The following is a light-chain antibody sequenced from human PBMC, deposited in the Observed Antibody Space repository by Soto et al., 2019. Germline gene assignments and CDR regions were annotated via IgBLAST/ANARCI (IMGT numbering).Light chain of an antibody. CDR3: SSYAGSNNLL. V-gene: IGLV2-8*01. CDR1: NSDIGNYNF. J-gene: IGLJ2*01. CDR2: EVN. Sequence: ALTQPPSASGSPGQSVAISCTGTNSDIGNYNFVSWYQQHPGKAPKLMIYEVNKRPSGVPDRFSGSKSGNTASLTVSGLQPEDEADYYCSSYAGSNNLLFGGGTKLTVL.